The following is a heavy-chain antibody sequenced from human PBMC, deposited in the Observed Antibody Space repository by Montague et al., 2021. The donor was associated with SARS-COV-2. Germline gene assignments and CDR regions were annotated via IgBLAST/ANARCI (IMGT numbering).Heavy chain of an antibody. Sequence: SETLSLTSAVYGGSFSNFYWSWIRQPPGKGLEWIGEINHRGYIDYNPSLESRVTISVDTSKNQFSLKVNSVTAADTAVYYCASAPGNSFGYWAYWGQGTLLTVSS. J-gene: IGHJ4*02. V-gene: IGHV4-34*01. CDR3: ASAPGNSFGYWAY. CDR2: INHRGYI. CDR1: GGSFSNFY. D-gene: IGHD3-22*01.